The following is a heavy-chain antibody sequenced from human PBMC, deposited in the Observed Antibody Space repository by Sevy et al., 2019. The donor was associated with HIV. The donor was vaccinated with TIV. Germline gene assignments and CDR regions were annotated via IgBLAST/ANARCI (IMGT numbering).Heavy chain of an antibody. V-gene: IGHV3-21*01. CDR3: ARMFSGRSIAAADDY. Sequence: GGSLRLSCAASGFTFSSYSMKWVRQAPGKGLEWVSSISSSSYIYYADSVKGRFTISRDNAKNSLYLQMNSLRAEDTAVYYCARMFSGRSIAAADDYWGQGTLVTVSS. D-gene: IGHD6-13*01. J-gene: IGHJ4*02. CDR1: GFTFSSYS. CDR2: ISSSSYI.